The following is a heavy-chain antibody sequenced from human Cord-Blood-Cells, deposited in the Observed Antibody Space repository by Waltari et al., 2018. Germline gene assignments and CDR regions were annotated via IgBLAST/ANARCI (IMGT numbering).Heavy chain of an antibody. D-gene: IGHD7-27*01. CDR1: GGPIRSSSYY. CDR3: ARHLRPNWGARFDY. Sequence: QLQLQESGPGLVKPSETLSLTCTVPGGPIRSSSYYWGWIRQPPGKGLEWIGSIYYSGSTYYNPSLKSRVTISVDTSKNQFPLKLSSVTAADTAVYYCARHLRPNWGARFDYWGQGTLVTVSS. V-gene: IGHV4-39*07. CDR2: IYYSGST. J-gene: IGHJ4*02.